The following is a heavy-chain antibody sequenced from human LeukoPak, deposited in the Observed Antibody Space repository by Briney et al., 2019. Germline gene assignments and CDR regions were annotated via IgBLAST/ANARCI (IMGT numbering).Heavy chain of an antibody. Sequence: GESLKISCKGSGYRFSSHWIGWVRQVPGKGLEWMGIVYPGDSDTIYSPSFQGQVTISAVKSTSTAYLQWSTLKASDSAMYYCARRGQEVFGGYHHAFDIWGQGTMVTVSS. J-gene: IGHJ3*02. CDR2: VYPGDSDT. CDR3: ARRGQEVFGGYHHAFDI. CDR1: GYRFSSHW. D-gene: IGHD3-16*01. V-gene: IGHV5-51*01.